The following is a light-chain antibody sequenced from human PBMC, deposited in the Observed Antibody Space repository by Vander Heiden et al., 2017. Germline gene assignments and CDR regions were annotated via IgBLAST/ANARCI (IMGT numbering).Light chain of an antibody. J-gene: IGKJ4*01. CDR2: DAS. CDR3: QQRSNWPLT. CDR1: QSVSSY. V-gene: IGKV3-11*01. Sequence: ELVWTQSPATLSLSPGERATLSCRASQSVSSYLAWYQQKPGQAPRLLIYDASNRATGIPARVSGSGSGTDFTLTISSLEPEDFAVDYGQQRSNWPLTFGGGTKVEIK.